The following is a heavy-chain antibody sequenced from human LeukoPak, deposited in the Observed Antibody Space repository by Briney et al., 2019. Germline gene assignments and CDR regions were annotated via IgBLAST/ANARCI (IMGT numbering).Heavy chain of an antibody. J-gene: IGHJ4*02. CDR1: GFTFSSYS. V-gene: IGHV3-21*01. CDR3: ARDVIQLWSQD. CDR2: ISSSSSYI. Sequence: PGGSLRLSCAASGFTFSSYSMNWVRQAPGKGLEWVSSISSSSSYIYYADSVKGRFTISRDNAKNSLYLQMNSRRAEDTAVYYCARDVIQLWSQDWGQGTLVTVSS. D-gene: IGHD5-18*01.